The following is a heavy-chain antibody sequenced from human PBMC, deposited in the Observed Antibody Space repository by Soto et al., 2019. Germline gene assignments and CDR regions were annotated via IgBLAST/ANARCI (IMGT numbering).Heavy chain of an antibody. V-gene: IGHV1-3*01. D-gene: IGHD3-10*01. CDR3: AIIEGSGSYFGIWPPTYYYYGMDV. Sequence: ASVKVSCKASGYTFTSYAMHWVRQAPGQRLEWMGWINAGNGNTKYSQKFQGRVTITRDTSASTAYMELSSLRSEDTAVYYCAIIEGSGSYFGIWPPTYYYYGMDVWGQGTTVTVSS. CDR2: INAGNGNT. CDR1: GYTFTSYA. J-gene: IGHJ6*02.